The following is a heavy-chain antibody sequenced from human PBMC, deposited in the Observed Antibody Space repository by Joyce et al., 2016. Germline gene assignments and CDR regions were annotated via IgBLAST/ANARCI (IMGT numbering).Heavy chain of an antibody. V-gene: IGHV3-74*03. CDR3: ARLRRWSGPSDC. D-gene: IGHD4-23*01. CDR2: INRDGSST. CDR1: GFTFSRYW. Sequence: EVQLVESGGGLVQPGGSLRLSCAASGFTFSRYWLYWVRKAPGKGLVWVSRINRDGSSTTYADSVKGRFTISRDNAKSTLDLQMNSLRAEDTAVYYCARLRRWSGPSDCWGQGTLVTVSS. J-gene: IGHJ4*02.